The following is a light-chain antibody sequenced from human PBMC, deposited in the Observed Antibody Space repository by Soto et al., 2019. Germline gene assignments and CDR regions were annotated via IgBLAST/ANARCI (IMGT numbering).Light chain of an antibody. CDR2: DAF. CDR3: HQYNSYLLT. V-gene: IGKV1-5*01. J-gene: IGKJ4*01. CDR1: QSISSW. Sequence: DIQMTQSPSTLSASVGDRVTITCRASQSISSWLAWYQQKPGKAPKLLIYDAFSLESGVPSRFSASGSGTAFTLTISSLQPDDFATYYCHQYNSYLLTFGGGTKVEIK.